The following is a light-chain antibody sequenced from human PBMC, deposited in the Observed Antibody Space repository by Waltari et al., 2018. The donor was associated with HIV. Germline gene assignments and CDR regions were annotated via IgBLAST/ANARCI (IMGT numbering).Light chain of an antibody. J-gene: IGLJ2*01. CDR3: AAWDDSLSGRV. Sequence: QSALTHPPSASGTPGPRVTTPCSGSRPHTRLNSQNWYQQLPGTAPKPLIYNNNERPSGVPDRFSGSRSGTSASLAISGLQSEDEADYYCAAWDDSLSGRVFGGGTKLTVL. V-gene: IGLV1-44*01. CDR2: NNN. CDR1: RPHTRLNS.